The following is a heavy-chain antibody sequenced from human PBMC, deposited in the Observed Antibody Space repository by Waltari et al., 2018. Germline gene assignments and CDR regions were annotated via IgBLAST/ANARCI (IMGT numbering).Heavy chain of an antibody. CDR3: ARAEQGGSAVGPDFQH. Sequence: QVHLQQWGAGLLKPSEPLSLTCAVYGGPFSGYYWAWLRQPPGKGPEWIWEINRCGNINLNPSLKSRVIMSVDTSKNQVFLKLTSVTAADTAVYYCARAEQGGSAVGPDFQHWGQGTLVTVSS. V-gene: IGHV4-34*01. D-gene: IGHD1-26*01. J-gene: IGHJ1*01. CDR2: INRCGNI. CDR1: GGPFSGYY.